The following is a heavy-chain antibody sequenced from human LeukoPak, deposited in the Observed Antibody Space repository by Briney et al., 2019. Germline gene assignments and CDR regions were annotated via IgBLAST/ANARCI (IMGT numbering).Heavy chain of an antibody. J-gene: IGHJ4*02. Sequence: ASVKVSCKASGYTFTDYYMHWVRQDPGQGLEWMGWINPNSGGTDYAQKFQGRVAMTRDMSISTAFIELSRLRSDDTAVYYCAREGNWDFPIDYWGQGTLVTVSS. CDR1: GYTFTDYY. V-gene: IGHV1-2*02. D-gene: IGHD1-26*01. CDR2: INPNSGGT. CDR3: AREGNWDFPIDY.